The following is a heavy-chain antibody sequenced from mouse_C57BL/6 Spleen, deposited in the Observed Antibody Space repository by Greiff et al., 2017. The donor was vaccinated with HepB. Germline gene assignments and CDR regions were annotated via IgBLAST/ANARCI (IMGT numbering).Heavy chain of an antibody. J-gene: IGHJ3*01. D-gene: IGHD1-1*01. V-gene: IGHV1-47*01. CDR1: GYTFTTYP. CDR3: ARGSDYYGSSPWCAY. CDR2: FHPYNDDT. Sequence: QVQLQQSGAELVKPGASVKMSCKASGYTFTTYPIEWMKQNHGKSLEWIGNFHPYNDDTKYNEKFKGKATLTVEKSSSTVYLELSRLTSDDAAVYYCARGSDYYGSSPWCAYWGQGTLVTVSA.